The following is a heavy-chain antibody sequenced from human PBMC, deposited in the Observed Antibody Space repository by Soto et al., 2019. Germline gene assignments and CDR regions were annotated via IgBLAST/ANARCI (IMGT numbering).Heavy chain of an antibody. CDR3: ARSQGSSTSLEIYYYYYYGMDV. Sequence: QVQLVQSGAEVTKPGSSVKVSCKASGGTFSSYAISWVRQAPGQGLEWMGGIIPISGTANYAQKFQGRVTITAHESTSTAYMELSSLRAEDTAVYYCARSQGSSTSLEIYYYYYYGMDVWGQGTTVTVSS. CDR1: GGTFSSYA. J-gene: IGHJ6*02. V-gene: IGHV1-69*01. D-gene: IGHD2-2*01. CDR2: IIPISGTA.